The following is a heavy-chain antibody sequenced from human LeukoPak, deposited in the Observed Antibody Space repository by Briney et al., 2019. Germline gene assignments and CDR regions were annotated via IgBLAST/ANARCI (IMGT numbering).Heavy chain of an antibody. CDR3: TTLGAFDY. Sequence: GGSLRLSCAASGFSFRSYTINWVRQAPGKGLEWVGRIKSKTFGGTTDYAAPVKGRFTISRDDSKNTLYLHMNTLKTEDTAIYYCTTLGAFDYWGQGTLVTVSS. J-gene: IGHJ4*02. V-gene: IGHV3-15*01. D-gene: IGHD3-16*01. CDR1: GFSFRSYT. CDR2: IKSKTFGGTT.